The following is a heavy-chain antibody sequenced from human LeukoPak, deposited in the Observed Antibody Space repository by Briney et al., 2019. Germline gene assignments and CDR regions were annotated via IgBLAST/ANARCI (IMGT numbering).Heavy chain of an antibody. CDR3: ARDPGSSSWGFDY. CDR1: GFTLSTYN. CDR2: ISETTTYT. Sequence: PGGSLRLSCEASGFTLSTYNMNWVRQAPGKGLEWVSSISETTTYTYYADSVKGRFTISRDNALNSLYLQMNSLRAEDTAVYYCARDPGSSSWGFDYWGQGTLVTVSS. V-gene: IGHV3-21*06. D-gene: IGHD6-13*01. J-gene: IGHJ4*02.